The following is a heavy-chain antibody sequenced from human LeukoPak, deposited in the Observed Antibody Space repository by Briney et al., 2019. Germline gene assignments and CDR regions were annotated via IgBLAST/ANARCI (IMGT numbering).Heavy chain of an antibody. CDR1: SGSVTGYF. D-gene: IGHD1-14*01. J-gene: IGHJ4*02. CDR3: ARAPGGNPTTHYFDY. Sequence: PSETLSLNCTVSSGSVTGYFWSWIRQPPGKGLEWIGYVFHSGGTLYNPSLKSRVTISVDTSKNQFSLKLTSVTAADTAVYYCARAPGGNPTTHYFDYWGQGALVTVSS. CDR2: VFHSGGT. V-gene: IGHV4-59*02.